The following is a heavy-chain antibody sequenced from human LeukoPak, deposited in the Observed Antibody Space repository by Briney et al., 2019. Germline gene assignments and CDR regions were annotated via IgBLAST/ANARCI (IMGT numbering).Heavy chain of an antibody. Sequence: SETLSLTCTVSGGSIRGTAYYWGWIRQSPGKGLEWIGSVYFTGSTYYSPSFKSRVTISVDTSKNQFSLNLNSVTDTDTAVYHCARHMSPHRPTVTTRGFDYWGQGALVTVSS. CDR1: GGSIRGTAYY. D-gene: IGHD4-17*01. J-gene: IGHJ4*02. CDR2: VYFTGST. V-gene: IGHV4-39*01. CDR3: ARHMSPHRPTVTTRGFDY.